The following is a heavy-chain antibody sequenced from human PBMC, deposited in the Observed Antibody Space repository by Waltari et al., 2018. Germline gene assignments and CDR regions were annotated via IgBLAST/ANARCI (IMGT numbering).Heavy chain of an antibody. J-gene: IGHJ3*02. CDR1: GGSISSSSYY. D-gene: IGHD4-17*01. CDR3: ARHIGPPGLRSGIDI. CDR2: IYYSGST. Sequence: QLQLQESGPGLVKPSETLSLTCPVSGGSISSSSYYWGWIRQPPGKGLEWIGSIYYSGSTYYNPSLKSRVTISVDTSKNQFSLKLSSVTAADTAVYYCARHIGPPGLRSGIDIWGQGTMVTVSS. V-gene: IGHV4-39*01.